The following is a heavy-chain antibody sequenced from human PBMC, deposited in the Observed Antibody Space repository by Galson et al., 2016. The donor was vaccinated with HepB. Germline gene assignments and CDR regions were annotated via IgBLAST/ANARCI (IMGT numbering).Heavy chain of an antibody. J-gene: IGHJ3*02. CDR1: GFTFSRSW. CDR2: IKEEGSEQ. CDR3: ARDPAQRSCNGANCWGAFDI. V-gene: IGHV3-7*01. D-gene: IGHD2-15*01. Sequence: SLRLSCAASGFTFSRSWMTWVRQAPGKGLEWVANIKEEGSEQFYVDSVKGRFTISRDNAKRSLYLHMNSLRAQDTAVYHCARDPAQRSCNGANCWGAFDIWGQGTMVTVAS.